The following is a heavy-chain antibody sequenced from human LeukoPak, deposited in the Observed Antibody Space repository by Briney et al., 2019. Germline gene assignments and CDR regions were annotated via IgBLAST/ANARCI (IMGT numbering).Heavy chain of an antibody. D-gene: IGHD2-21*02. J-gene: IGHJ2*01. V-gene: IGHV3-11*06. Sequence: GGSLRLSCAASGFTFSDYYMSWIRQAPGKGREWVSYISSISSYTNYADSVKGRFTISRDNAKNSLYLQMNSLRAEDTAVYYCARGTYCGGDCPSPTNWYFDLWGRGTLVTVSS. CDR3: ARGTYCGGDCPSPTNWYFDL. CDR1: GFTFSDYY. CDR2: ISSISSYT.